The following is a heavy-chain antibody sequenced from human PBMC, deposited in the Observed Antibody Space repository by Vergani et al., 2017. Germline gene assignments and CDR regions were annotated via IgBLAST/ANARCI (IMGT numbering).Heavy chain of an antibody. V-gene: IGHV3-30*03. J-gene: IGHJ4*02. Sequence: QVQLVESGGGVVQPGRSLRLSCAASGFTFSSYGMHWVRQAPGKGLEWVAVISYDGSNKYYADSVKGRFTISRDNSKNTLYLQMNSLRAEDTAVYYCATDRGYYGSGRLDYWGQGTLVTVSS. CDR3: ATDRGYYGSGRLDY. CDR2: ISYDGSNK. D-gene: IGHD3-10*01. CDR1: GFTFSSYG.